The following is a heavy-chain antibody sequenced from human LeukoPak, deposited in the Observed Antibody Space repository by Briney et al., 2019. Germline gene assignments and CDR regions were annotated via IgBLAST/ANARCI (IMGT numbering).Heavy chain of an antibody. CDR2: IYYGGITYSGST. D-gene: IGHD3-10*01. CDR3: AATYGSVNYFYYYYGMAV. J-gene: IGHJ6*02. Sequence: TSETLSLTCTVSGVSTGSDDYYWSWIRQSPGKGLEWIGYIYYGGITYSGSTYYNPSLKSRVVISVDTSKNQFSLRLTSVTAADTAVYYCAATYGSVNYFYYYYGMAVWGQGTTVTVSS. V-gene: IGHV4-30-4*01. CDR1: GVSTGSDDYY.